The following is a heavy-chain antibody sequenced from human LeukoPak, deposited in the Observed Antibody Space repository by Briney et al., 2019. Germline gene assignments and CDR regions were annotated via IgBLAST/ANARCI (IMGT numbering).Heavy chain of an antibody. CDR3: ASDHLQYSEGNWFDP. D-gene: IGHD5-24*01. V-gene: IGHV1-69*05. Sequence: SVKVSCKASGGTFSSYAISWVRQAPGQGLEWMGRIIPIFGTANYAQKFQGRVTITTDESTSTAYMGLSSLRSEDTAVYYCASDHLQYSEGNWFDPWGQGTLVTVSS. CDR1: GGTFSSYA. CDR2: IIPIFGTA. J-gene: IGHJ5*02.